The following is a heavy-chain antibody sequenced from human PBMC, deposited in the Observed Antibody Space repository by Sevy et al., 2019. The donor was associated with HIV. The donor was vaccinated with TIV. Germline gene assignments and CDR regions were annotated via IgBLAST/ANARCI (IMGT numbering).Heavy chain of an antibody. CDR3: AEDSPNVGSGRSGYYSVDAFDI. CDR1: GYTFTSYG. Sequence: ASVKVSCKASGYTFTSYGISWVRQAPGQGLEWMGWISAYNGNTNYAQKHQGRVTMTTDTSTSTAYMEVRSLRSDDTAVDSCAEDSPNVGSGRSGYYSVDAFDIWGQGTMVTVSS. D-gene: IGHD3-22*01. J-gene: IGHJ3*02. CDR2: ISAYNGNT. V-gene: IGHV1-18*04.